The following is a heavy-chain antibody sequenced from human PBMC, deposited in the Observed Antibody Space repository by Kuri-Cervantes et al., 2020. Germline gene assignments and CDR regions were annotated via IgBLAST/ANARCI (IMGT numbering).Heavy chain of an antibody. CDR2: ISSSGNSI. V-gene: IGHV3-48*04. D-gene: IGHD6-13*01. Sequence: GESLKISCAASGFTFSSYSMIWVRQAPGKGLEWVSYISSSGNSIYYADSVKGRFAISRDNAKNSLYLQMNSLRAEDTALYYCAKDIAAAGIGDFDYWGQGTLVTVSS. CDR1: GFTFSSYS. CDR3: AKDIAAAGIGDFDY. J-gene: IGHJ4*02.